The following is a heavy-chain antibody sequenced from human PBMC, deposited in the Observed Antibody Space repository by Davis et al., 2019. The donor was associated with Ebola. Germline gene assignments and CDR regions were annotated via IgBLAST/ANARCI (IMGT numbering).Heavy chain of an antibody. D-gene: IGHD4-17*01. V-gene: IGHV4-59*01. CDR1: GVSFPSYY. CDR2: IKHHGRT. Sequence: PSETLSLTCTVSGVSFPSYYWSWVRQPPGKGLEWIGYIKHHGRTEYIPSLSNRVSISFDTYRNQFSLNLYSVIAADTAVYYCARGVYGAYFDHCGQGALVTVSS. J-gene: IGHJ4*02. CDR3: ARGVYGAYFDH.